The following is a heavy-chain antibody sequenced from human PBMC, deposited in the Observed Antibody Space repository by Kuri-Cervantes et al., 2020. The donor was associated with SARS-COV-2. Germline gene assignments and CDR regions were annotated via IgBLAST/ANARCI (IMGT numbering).Heavy chain of an antibody. CDR2: INPSGGST. D-gene: IGHD6-6*01. J-gene: IGHJ3*02. V-gene: IGHV1-46*01. CDR3: ARGGESSSSLPIVFYI. CDR1: GYTFTSYY. Sequence: ASVKVSCKASGYTFTSYYMHWVRQAPGQGLEWMGIINPSGGSTSYAQKFQGRVTMTRDTSTSTVYMELSSLRSDDTAVYYCARGGESSSSLPIVFYIWGQGTMVTVSS.